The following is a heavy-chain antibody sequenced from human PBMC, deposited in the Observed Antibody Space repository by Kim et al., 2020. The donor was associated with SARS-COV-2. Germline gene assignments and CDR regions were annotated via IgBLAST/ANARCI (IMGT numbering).Heavy chain of an antibody. CDR1: GYTFTSYA. Sequence: ASVKVSCKASGYTFTSYAMHWVRQAPGQRLEWMGWINAGNGNTKYSQKFQGRVTITRDTSASTAYMELSSLRSEDTAVYYCAREGQWLVILNYGMDVWGQGTTVTVSS. CDR3: AREGQWLVILNYGMDV. CDR2: INAGNGNT. J-gene: IGHJ6*02. V-gene: IGHV1-3*01. D-gene: IGHD6-19*01.